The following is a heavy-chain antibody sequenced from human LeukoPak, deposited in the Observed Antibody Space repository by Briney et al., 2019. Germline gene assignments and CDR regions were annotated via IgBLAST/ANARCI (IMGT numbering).Heavy chain of an antibody. J-gene: IGHJ5*02. D-gene: IGHD3-16*02. CDR1: GGTFSSYA. Sequence: ASVKVSCKASGGTFSSYAISWVRQAPGQGLEWMGWISAYNGNTNYAQKLQGRVTMTTDTSTSTAYMELRSLRSDDTAVYYCARDPAWVDYIWGSYRSPGGFDPWGQGTLVTVSS. V-gene: IGHV1-18*01. CDR3: ARDPAWVDYIWGSYRSPGGFDP. CDR2: ISAYNGNT.